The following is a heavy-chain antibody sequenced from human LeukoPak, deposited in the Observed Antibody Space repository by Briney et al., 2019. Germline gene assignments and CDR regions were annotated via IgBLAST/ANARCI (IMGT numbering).Heavy chain of an antibody. Sequence: SQTLSLTCTVSGGSISSGGYYWSWIRQHPGKGLEWIGYIYYSGSTYYNPSLKSRVTISVDASKNQFSLKLSSVTAADTAVYYCARSFWSGYYIPPPFDYWGQGTLVTVTS. J-gene: IGHJ4*02. CDR1: GGSISSGGYY. V-gene: IGHV4-31*03. CDR2: IYYSGST. D-gene: IGHD3-3*01. CDR3: ARSFWSGYYIPPPFDY.